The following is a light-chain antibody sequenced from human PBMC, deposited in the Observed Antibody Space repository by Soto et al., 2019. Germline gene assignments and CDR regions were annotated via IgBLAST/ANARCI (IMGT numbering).Light chain of an antibody. Sequence: EIVLTQSPATLSLSPGERATLSCRASQSVSSYLAWYQQKPGQPPRLLIYDASNRATGIPARFSGSGSGTDFTLTISSLEPEDFAVYYCQQRSNWPPDFGGGTKVEIK. CDR3: QQRSNWPPD. V-gene: IGKV3-11*01. CDR2: DAS. CDR1: QSVSSY. J-gene: IGKJ4*01.